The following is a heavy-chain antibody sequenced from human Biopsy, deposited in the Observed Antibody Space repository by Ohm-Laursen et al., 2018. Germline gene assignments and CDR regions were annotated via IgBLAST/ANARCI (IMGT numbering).Heavy chain of an antibody. Sequence: ASVKVSCNVSGYTLTDISMHWVRQAPGQGLEWMGGFAPENGRIVYSQKFQGRVTMTEDTSTSTAYMEVWRLRSDDTAVYYCAADINVWNVNYWGQGTQVIVSS. CDR3: AADINVWNVNY. V-gene: IGHV1-24*01. CDR2: FAPENGRI. CDR1: GYTLTDIS. J-gene: IGHJ4*02. D-gene: IGHD1-1*01.